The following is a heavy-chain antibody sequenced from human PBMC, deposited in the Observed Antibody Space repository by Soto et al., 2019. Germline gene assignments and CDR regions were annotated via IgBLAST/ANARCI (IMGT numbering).Heavy chain of an antibody. CDR3: ARAIVVTIGGMDV. Sequence: TLSLTCTVSGGSFNSADYYWSWVRQPPGKGLEWIGYIYYSGSTYLNPSLKSRGTISKDTSRNQFSLRLSSVTAADTAVYYCARAIVVTIGGMDVWGQGTTVTVS. V-gene: IGHV4-30-4*01. J-gene: IGHJ6*02. CDR1: GGSFNSADYY. D-gene: IGHD5-12*01. CDR2: IYYSGST.